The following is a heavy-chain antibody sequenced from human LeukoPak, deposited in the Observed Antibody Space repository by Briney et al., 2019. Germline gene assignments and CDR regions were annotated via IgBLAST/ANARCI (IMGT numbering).Heavy chain of an antibody. Sequence: PSETLSLTCTVTGTSIRSGSYYWNWIRQAAGKGLEWIGRMYIGGRTTYNPSLKSRVTISLETTENQFSLRLRSVTAADTAVYYCARDDCSSTSCLFDYWGQGTLVTVSS. CDR2: MYIGGRT. CDR3: ARDDCSSTSCLFDY. J-gene: IGHJ4*02. CDR1: GTSIRSGSYY. D-gene: IGHD2-2*01. V-gene: IGHV4-61*02.